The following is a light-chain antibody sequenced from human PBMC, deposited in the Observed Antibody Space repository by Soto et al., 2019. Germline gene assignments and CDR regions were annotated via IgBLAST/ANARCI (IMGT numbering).Light chain of an antibody. CDR2: AAS. CDR1: QGISSY. Sequence: AIRMTQSPSSLSASTGDRVTITCRASQGISSYLAWYQQKPGKAPKLLIYAASTLQSGVPSRFSGSGSGTDFTLTISCLQSEDFATYYWQQYYSYPRVFGGGTKVEIK. J-gene: IGKJ4*01. CDR3: QQYYSYPRV. V-gene: IGKV1-8*01.